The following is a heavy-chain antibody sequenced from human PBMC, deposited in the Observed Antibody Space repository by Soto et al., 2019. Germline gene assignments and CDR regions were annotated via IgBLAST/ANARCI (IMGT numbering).Heavy chain of an antibody. CDR1: GGTFSSYA. CDR3: ARGGYGYYYDSSGPYDAFDI. D-gene: IGHD3-22*01. J-gene: IGHJ3*02. V-gene: IGHV1-69*13. CDR2: IIPIFGTA. Sequence: SVKVSCKASGGTFSSYAISWVRQAPGQGLEWMGGIIPIFGTANYAQKFQGRVTITADESTSTAYMELSSLRSEDTAVYYCARGGYGYYYDSSGPYDAFDIWGQGTMVTVSS.